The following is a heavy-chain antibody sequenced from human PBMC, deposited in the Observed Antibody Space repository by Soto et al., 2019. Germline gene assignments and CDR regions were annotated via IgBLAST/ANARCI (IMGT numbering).Heavy chain of an antibody. V-gene: IGHV2-70*01. CDR3: VLIAWYRPDDAFYI. CDR1: GFSLITSGMC. J-gene: IGHJ3*02. CDR2: IGWDDDK. D-gene: IGHD1-26*01. Sequence: SGPTLVNPTQTLTLTFTFSGFSLITSGMCVSWIRQPPGKALEWLALIGWDDDKYYSTSLKTRLTISKDTSKNQVVLTMTNMDPVDTATYYCVLIAWYRPDDAFYICGKGTMVIV.